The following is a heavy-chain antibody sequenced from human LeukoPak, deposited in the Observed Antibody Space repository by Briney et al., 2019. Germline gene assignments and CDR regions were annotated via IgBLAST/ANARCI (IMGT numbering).Heavy chain of an antibody. CDR2: IIPIFGTA. Sequence: SVKVSCKASGGTFSSYAISWVRQAPGQGLEWMGGIIPIFGTANYAQKFQGRVTITADESTSPAYMELSSLRSEDTAVYYCARDGVAVAGTDYYGMDVWGQGTTVTVSS. V-gene: IGHV1-69*13. J-gene: IGHJ6*02. CDR1: GGTFSSYA. D-gene: IGHD6-19*01. CDR3: ARDGVAVAGTDYYGMDV.